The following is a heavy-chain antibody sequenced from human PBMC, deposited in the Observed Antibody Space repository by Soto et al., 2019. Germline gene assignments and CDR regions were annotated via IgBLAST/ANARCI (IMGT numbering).Heavy chain of an antibody. CDR1: GFTFSSYA. Sequence: GGSLRLSCAASGFTFSSYAMSWVRQAPGKGLEWVSAISGSGGSTYYADSVKGRFTTSRDNSKNTLYLQMNSLRAEDTAVYYCAKVRERDFWSGYFDYWGQGTLVTVSS. J-gene: IGHJ4*02. CDR3: AKVRERDFWSGYFDY. V-gene: IGHV3-23*01. D-gene: IGHD3-3*01. CDR2: ISGSGGST.